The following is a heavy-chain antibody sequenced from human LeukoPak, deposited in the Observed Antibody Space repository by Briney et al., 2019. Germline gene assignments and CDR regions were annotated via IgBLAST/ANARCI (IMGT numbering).Heavy chain of an antibody. J-gene: IGHJ5*02. V-gene: IGHV1-2*02. Sequence: ASVKVSCKASGYTFTCYYVHWVRQAPGQGIGWMGWIKPNSGGTNYAQKFQGRVTMTRDTSISTAYMELSRLRSDDTAVYYCAKKGGYCSSGTSYPWWFAPWGQGTLVTVSS. D-gene: IGHD2-15*01. CDR2: IKPNSGGT. CDR1: GYTFTCYY. CDR3: AKKGGYCSSGTSYPWWFAP.